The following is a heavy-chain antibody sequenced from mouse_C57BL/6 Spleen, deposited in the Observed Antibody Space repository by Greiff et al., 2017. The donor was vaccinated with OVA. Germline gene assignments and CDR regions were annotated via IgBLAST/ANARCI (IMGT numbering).Heavy chain of an antibody. D-gene: IGHD2-5*01. Sequence: QVQLQQSGPELVKPGASVKISCKASGYAFSSSWMNWVKQRPGKGLEWIGRIYPGDGDTNYNGKFKGKATLTADKSSSTAYMQLSSLTSEDSAVYFCARGYYSNYGYYAMDDWGQGTSVTVAS. CDR3: ARGYYSNYGYYAMDD. CDR2: IYPGDGDT. V-gene: IGHV1-82*01. CDR1: GYAFSSSW. J-gene: IGHJ4*01.